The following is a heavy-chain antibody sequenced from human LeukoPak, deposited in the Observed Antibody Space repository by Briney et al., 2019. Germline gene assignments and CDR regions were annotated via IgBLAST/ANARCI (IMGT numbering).Heavy chain of an antibody. J-gene: IGHJ6*03. Sequence: SETLSLTCTVSGGSISSGTYYWSWIRQPAGKGLEWIGRIYKSGSTNYNPSLKSRVTISVDTPKNQFSLQLNSVTPEDTAVYYCVNTFLSSSSYHYYMDVWDTGTTVIVSS. CDR2: IYKSGST. CDR3: VNTFLSSSSYHYYMDV. CDR1: GGSISSGTYY. V-gene: IGHV4-61*02. D-gene: IGHD6-6*01.